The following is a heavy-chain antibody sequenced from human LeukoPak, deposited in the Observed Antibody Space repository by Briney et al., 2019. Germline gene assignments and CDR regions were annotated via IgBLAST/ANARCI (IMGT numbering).Heavy chain of an antibody. J-gene: IGHJ6*02. D-gene: IGHD1-26*01. CDR2: IYYSGAT. CDR3: ARGGSGSYYYYGMDV. CDR1: GGSISGYY. V-gene: IGHV4-59*01. Sequence: SETLSLTCTVSGGSISGYYWSWIRQPPGKGLEWIGFIYYSGATNYNPSLKSRVTISVDMSKNQFSLKLSSVTAADTAVYYCARGGSGSYYYYGMDVWGQGTTVTVSS.